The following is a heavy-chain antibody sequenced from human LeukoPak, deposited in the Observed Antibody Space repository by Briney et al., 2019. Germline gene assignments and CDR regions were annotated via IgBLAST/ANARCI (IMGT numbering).Heavy chain of an antibody. CDR2: FNPNSGGT. V-gene: IGHV1-2*04. Sequence: ASVKVSCKASGYTFTGYYMHWVRQAPGQGLEWMGWFNPNSGGTNYAQKFQGWVTMTRDTSISTAYMELSRLRSEDTAVYYCARTHLAALYYYGMDVWGQGTTVTVSS. CDR1: GYTFTGYY. CDR3: ARTHLAALYYYGMDV. D-gene: IGHD6-6*01. J-gene: IGHJ6*02.